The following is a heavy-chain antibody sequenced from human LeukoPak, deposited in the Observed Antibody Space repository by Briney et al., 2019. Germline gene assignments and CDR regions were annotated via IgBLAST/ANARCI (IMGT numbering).Heavy chain of an antibody. D-gene: IGHD2-15*01. J-gene: IGHJ4*02. CDR2: ISAYNGNT. CDR3: ARRICSGGSCYSGD. Sequence: GASVKVSCKASGYTFTSYGISWVRQAPGQGLEWMGWISAYNGNTNYAQKLQGRVTMTTDTSTSTAYMELRSLRSDDTAVYYCARRICSGGSCYSGDWGQGTLVTVSS. V-gene: IGHV1-18*01. CDR1: GYTFTSYG.